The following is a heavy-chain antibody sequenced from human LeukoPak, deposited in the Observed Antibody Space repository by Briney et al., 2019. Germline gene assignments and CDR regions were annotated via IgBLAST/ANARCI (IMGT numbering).Heavy chain of an antibody. CDR3: AREGPIVGATHLVDY. CDR2: INPNSGGT. D-gene: IGHD1-26*01. V-gene: IGHV1-2*02. CDR1: GYTFTDYY. Sequence: ASVKVSCKASGYTFTDYYMHWVRQAPGQGLAWMGWINPNSGGTNHAQKFQGRVTMTRDTSISTAYMELSRLRSDDTAVYYCAREGPIVGATHLVDYWGQGTLVSVSS. J-gene: IGHJ4*02.